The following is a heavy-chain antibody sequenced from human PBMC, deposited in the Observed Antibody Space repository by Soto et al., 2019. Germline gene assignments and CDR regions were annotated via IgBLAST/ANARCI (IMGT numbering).Heavy chain of an antibody. CDR2: IIPIFGTA. V-gene: IGHV1-69*06. CDR3: ARDDLPHIGGTGHY. D-gene: IGHD2-21*01. J-gene: IGHJ4*02. Sequence: GASVKVSCKASGGTFSSYAISWVRQAPGQGLEWMGGIIPIFGTANYAQKFQGRVTITADNSKNTLYLQMNSLRAEDTAVYYCARDDLPHIGGTGHYWGQGTLVTVSS. CDR1: GGTFSSYA.